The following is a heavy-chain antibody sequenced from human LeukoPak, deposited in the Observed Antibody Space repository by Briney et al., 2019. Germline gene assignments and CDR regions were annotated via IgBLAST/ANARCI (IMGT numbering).Heavy chain of an antibody. D-gene: IGHD5-12*01. CDR2: IIPIFGTA. V-gene: IGHV1-69*06. CDR3: ARGGYSGYDSPEFDY. CDR1: GGTFSSYA. J-gene: IGHJ4*02. Sequence: GASVKVSCKASGGTFSSYAISWVRQAPGQGLEWMGGIIPIFGTANYAQKFQGRVTITADKSTSTAYMELSSLRSEDTAVYYCARGGYSGYDSPEFDYWGQGTLVTVSS.